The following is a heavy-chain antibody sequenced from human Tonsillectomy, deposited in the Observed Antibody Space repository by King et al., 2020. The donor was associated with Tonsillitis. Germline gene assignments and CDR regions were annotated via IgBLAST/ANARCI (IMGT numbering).Heavy chain of an antibody. J-gene: IGHJ5*02. CDR3: VKVGYSSGWIWFDP. D-gene: IGHD6-19*01. Sequence: VQLVESGGVVVQPGGSLRLSCAASGFTFDDYTMHWVRQAPGKGLEWVSLISWDGGSTNYVDSVKGRFTISRDNSKNSLYLQMNSLRTEDTALYYCVKVGYSSGWIWFDPWGQGTLVTVSS. CDR2: ISWDGGST. CDR1: GFTFDDYT. V-gene: IGHV3-43*01.